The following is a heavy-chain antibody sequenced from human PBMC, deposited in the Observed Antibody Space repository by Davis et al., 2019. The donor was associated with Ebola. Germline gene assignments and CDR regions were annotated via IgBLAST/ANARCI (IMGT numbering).Heavy chain of an antibody. V-gene: IGHV4-39*01. CDR1: GGSITSSDYY. Sequence: MPSETLSLTCTVFGGSITSSDYYWGWIRQSPGKGLEWIGTFYYSGTTFYNPSLKSRITVSVDPSKNQFSLKLNSATAADTAVYYCASLRQTYDSSGYSQPFDYWGQGSLVTVSS. J-gene: IGHJ4*02. CDR3: ASLRQTYDSSGYSQPFDY. CDR2: FYYSGTT. D-gene: IGHD3-22*01.